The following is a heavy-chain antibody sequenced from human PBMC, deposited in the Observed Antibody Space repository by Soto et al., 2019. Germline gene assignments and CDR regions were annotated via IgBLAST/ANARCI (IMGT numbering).Heavy chain of an antibody. D-gene: IGHD6-6*01. CDR3: ASSLEYSSSSFDY. CDR2: ISSSSSTI. Sequence: GGSLRLSCAASGFTFSSYSMNWVRQAPGKGLEWVSYISSSSSTIYYADSVKGRFTISRDNAKNSLYLQMNSLRDADTAVYYCASSLEYSSSSFDYWGQGTLVTVSS. CDR1: GFTFSSYS. J-gene: IGHJ4*02. V-gene: IGHV3-48*02.